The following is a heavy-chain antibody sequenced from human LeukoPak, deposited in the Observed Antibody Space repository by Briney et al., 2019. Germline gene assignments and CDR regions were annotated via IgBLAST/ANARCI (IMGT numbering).Heavy chain of an antibody. V-gene: IGHV4-59*12. CDR1: GGSISSYY. D-gene: IGHD3-16*02. Sequence: SETLSLTCTVSGGSISSYYWSWIRQPPGKGLEWIGYIYYSGSTNYNPSLKSRVTISVDKSKNQFSLKLSSVTAADTAVYYCARVTVLSPSFDYWGQGTLVTVSS. CDR3: ARVTVLSPSFDY. J-gene: IGHJ4*02. CDR2: IYYSGST.